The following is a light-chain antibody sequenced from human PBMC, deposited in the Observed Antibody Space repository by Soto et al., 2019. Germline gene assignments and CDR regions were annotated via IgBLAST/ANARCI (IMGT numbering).Light chain of an antibody. Sequence: QSALTQPASVSGSPGQSIAISCTGTSSDVGGYDYVSWYQQHPDKAPKLMIYEVTKRPSGVSNRFSGSKSGNTASLTISGLQPEDEAAYYCSSHTSGSTRVFGSGTKLTVL. J-gene: IGLJ1*01. CDR2: EVT. CDR3: SSHTSGSTRV. V-gene: IGLV2-14*01. CDR1: SSDVGGYDY.